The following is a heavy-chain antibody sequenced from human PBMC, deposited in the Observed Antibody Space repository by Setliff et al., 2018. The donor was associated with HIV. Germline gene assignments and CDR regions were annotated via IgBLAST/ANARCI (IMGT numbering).Heavy chain of an antibody. CDR2: ISYDGNNK. D-gene: IGHD5-18*01. V-gene: IGHV3-30*01. J-gene: IGHJ5*02. CDR1: GFTFSSYA. CDR3: AKDFFGERGYSYGS. Sequence: GGSLRLSCAASGFTFSSYAMYWVRQAPGKGLERLALISYDGNNKYYADSVKGRFTISRDNSKNTLYLQMNSLRAEDTAAYYCAKDFFGERGYSYGSWGQGTLVTVSS.